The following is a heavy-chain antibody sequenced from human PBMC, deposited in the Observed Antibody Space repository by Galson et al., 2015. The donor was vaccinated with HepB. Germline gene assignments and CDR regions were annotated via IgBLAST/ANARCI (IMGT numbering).Heavy chain of an antibody. D-gene: IGHD5-18*01. J-gene: IGHJ4*02. Sequence: SVKVSCKASGGTFSSYAISWVRQAPGQGLEWMGRIIPILGIANYAQKFQGRVTITADKSTSTAYMELSSLRSEDTAVYYCARMLRGYSYGYFDYWGQGTPGTVSS. CDR3: ARMLRGYSYGYFDY. V-gene: IGHV1-69*04. CDR1: GGTFSSYA. CDR2: IIPILGIA.